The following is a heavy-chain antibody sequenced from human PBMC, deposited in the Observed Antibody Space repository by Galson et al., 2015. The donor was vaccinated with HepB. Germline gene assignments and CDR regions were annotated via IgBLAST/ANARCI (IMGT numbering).Heavy chain of an antibody. CDR3: ARDTYDILTGYYHIFTPLCMDV. D-gene: IGHD3-9*01. Sequence: SVKVSCKASGYTFTSYAMNWVRQAPGQGLEWMGWINTNTGNPTYAQGFTGRFVFSLDTSVSTAYLQISSLKAEDTAVYYCARDTYDILTGYYHIFTPLCMDVWGQGTTVTVSS. CDR1: GYTFTSYA. J-gene: IGHJ6*02. V-gene: IGHV7-4-1*02. CDR2: INTNTGNP.